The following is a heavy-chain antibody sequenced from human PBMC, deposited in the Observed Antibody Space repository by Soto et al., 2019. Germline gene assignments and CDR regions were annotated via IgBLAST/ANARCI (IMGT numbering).Heavy chain of an antibody. CDR1: GGPISSSSSY. J-gene: IGHJ4*02. V-gene: IGHV4-39*02. CDR2: INYSGNT. D-gene: IGHD6-19*01. CDR3: ARDQADYRGGWPLDY. Sequence: PSETLSLTCTVSGGPISSSSSYWGWVRQPPGKGLEWIASINYSGNTYYNPSLKSRVTISRDNSKNTLYLQMNSLRAEDTAVYYCARDQADYRGGWPLDYWGQGTLVTVSS.